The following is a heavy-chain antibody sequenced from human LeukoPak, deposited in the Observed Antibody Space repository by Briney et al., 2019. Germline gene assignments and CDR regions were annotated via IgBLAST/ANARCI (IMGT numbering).Heavy chain of an antibody. Sequence: GASVKVSCKASGGTFSCYAISWVRQAPGQGLEWMGGIIPIFGTANYAQKFQGRVTITADESTSTAYMELSSLRSEDTAVYYCAREVGATHYFDYWGQGTLVTVSS. D-gene: IGHD1-26*01. CDR2: IIPIFGTA. CDR3: AREVGATHYFDY. CDR1: GGTFSCYA. V-gene: IGHV1-69*13. J-gene: IGHJ4*02.